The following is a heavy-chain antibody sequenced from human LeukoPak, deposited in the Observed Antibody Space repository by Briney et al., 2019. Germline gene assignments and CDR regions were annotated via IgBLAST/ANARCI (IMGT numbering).Heavy chain of an antibody. Sequence: SETLSLTCAVSGASVSSDNWWTWVRQPPGKGLEWIGEIHQRGNTNYNPSLMGRVTISIDKSRNYLSLNLRYVTAADTAVYYCSTRDQSRTDVVPPDYWGQGILVTVSS. CDR1: GASVSSDNW. CDR3: STRDQSRTDVVPPDY. J-gene: IGHJ4*02. D-gene: IGHD5-24*01. V-gene: IGHV4-4*02. CDR2: IHQRGNT.